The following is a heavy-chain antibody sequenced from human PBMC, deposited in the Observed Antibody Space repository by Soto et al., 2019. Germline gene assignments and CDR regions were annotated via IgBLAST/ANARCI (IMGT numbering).Heavy chain of an antibody. V-gene: IGHV3-49*03. CDR1: GFTFGDYA. CDR3: TRDQPDPYYFDY. J-gene: IGHJ4*01. CDR2: IRSKAYGGTT. Sequence: EVQLVESGGGLVQPGRSLRLSCTASGFTFGDYAMSWFRQAPGKGLEWVGFIRSKAYGGTTEYAASVKGRFTISRDDSISIAYLQMNILKTEDTAVYYCTRDQPDPYYFDYWGQGTLVTVTS.